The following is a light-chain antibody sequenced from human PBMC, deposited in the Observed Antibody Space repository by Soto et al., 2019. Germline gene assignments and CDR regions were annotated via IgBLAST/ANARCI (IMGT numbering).Light chain of an antibody. CDR2: KVS. J-gene: IGKJ2*01. CDR1: QSLVHSDGNNY. V-gene: IGKV2-30*02. CDR3: MQCNHWPYT. Sequence: DVLMTQSPLSLPVTLGQTASFSCRSSQSLVHSDGNNYLNWFHQRPGQSLWRLIYKVSDRDSGVPDRFSGSGSGTDFTLNISRVEAEDVGVYYCMQCNHWPYTFGQGTKLEIK.